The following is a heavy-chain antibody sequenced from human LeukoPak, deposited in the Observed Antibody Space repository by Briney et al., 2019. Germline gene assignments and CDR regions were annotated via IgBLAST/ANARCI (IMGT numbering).Heavy chain of an antibody. V-gene: IGHV1-69*04. CDR2: IIPILGIA. CDR1: GGTFSSYA. J-gene: IGHJ6*02. CDR3: ASRLSTSSSWYYYYGMDV. Sequence: SVKVSCKASGGTFSSYAISWVRQAPGQGLEWMGRIIPILGIANYAQKFQGRVTITADKSTSTAYMELSSLRSEDTAVYYCASRLSTSSSWYYYYGMDVWGQGTTVTISS. D-gene: IGHD6-13*01.